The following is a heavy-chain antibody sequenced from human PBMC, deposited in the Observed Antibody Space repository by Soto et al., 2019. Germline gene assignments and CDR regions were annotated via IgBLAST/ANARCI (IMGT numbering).Heavy chain of an antibody. J-gene: IGHJ4*02. D-gene: IGHD3-10*01. Sequence: GGSLRLSCATSGFTFSSSSMNWVRQAPGKRLEWVSSISGTSDYIDYADAVKGRFTISRDNAKNSLSLQMNSLRAEDTAVYYCARDPSHYGSGSYYYFDHWGQGTPVTVSS. CDR3: ARDPSHYGSGSYYYFDH. CDR1: GFTFSSSS. V-gene: IGHV3-21*01. CDR2: ISGTSDYI.